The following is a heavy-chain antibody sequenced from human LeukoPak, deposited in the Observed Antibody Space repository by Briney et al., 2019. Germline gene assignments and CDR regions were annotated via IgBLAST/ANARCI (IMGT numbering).Heavy chain of an antibody. CDR3: TTDRDWKLLDY. D-gene: IGHD1-1*01. CDR2: IKQDGSEK. J-gene: IGHJ4*02. CDR1: GFTFSNNW. Sequence: PGGSLRLSCAASGFTFSNNWMSWVRQAPGKGLEWVANIKQDGSEKNYVDSVKGRFTISRDNAKNSLFLQMNSLRVGDTAKYYCTTDRDWKLLDYWGQGTLVTVSS. V-gene: IGHV3-7*01.